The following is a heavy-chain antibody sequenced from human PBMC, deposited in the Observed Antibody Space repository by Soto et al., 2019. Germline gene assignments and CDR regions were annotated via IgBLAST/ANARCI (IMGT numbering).Heavy chain of an antibody. V-gene: IGHV1-69*13. Sequence: SVKVSCKASGCTFSSYAISCVRQAPGQVLEWMGGIIPILGTANYAQKFQGRVTITADESTSTAYMELSSLRSEDTAVYYCARVWQQLPLFDYWGQGTLVTVSS. CDR2: IIPILGTA. CDR3: ARVWQQLPLFDY. CDR1: GCTFSSYA. D-gene: IGHD6-13*01. J-gene: IGHJ4*02.